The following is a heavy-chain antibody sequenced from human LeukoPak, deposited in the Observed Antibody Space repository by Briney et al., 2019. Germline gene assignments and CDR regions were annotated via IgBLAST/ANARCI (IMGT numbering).Heavy chain of an antibody. Sequence: GASVKVSCKASGYTFTGYYMHWVRQAPGQGLEWMGWINPNSGGTNYAQKFQGRVTMTRDTSISTAYMELSRLRSDDTAVYYCARDMGVRGFLFDYWGQGTLVTVSS. V-gene: IGHV1-2*02. CDR3: ARDMGVRGFLFDY. CDR2: INPNSGGT. D-gene: IGHD3-10*01. J-gene: IGHJ4*02. CDR1: GYTFTGYY.